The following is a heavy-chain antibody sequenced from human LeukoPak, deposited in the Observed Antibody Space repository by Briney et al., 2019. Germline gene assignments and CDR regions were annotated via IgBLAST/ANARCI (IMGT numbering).Heavy chain of an antibody. CDR2: ISYDGSNK. D-gene: IGHD6-19*01. J-gene: IGHJ4*02. Sequence: PGGSLRLSCAASGFTFSSYSMNWVRQAPGKGLEWVAVISYDGSNKYYADSVKGRFTISRDNSKNTLYLQMNSLRAEDTAVYYCARERSRYSSGPLDYWGQGTLVTVSS. CDR3: ARERSRYSSGPLDY. CDR1: GFTFSSYS. V-gene: IGHV3-30*03.